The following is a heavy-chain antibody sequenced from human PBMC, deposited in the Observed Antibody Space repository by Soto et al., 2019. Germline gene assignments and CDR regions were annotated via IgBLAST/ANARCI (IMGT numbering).Heavy chain of an antibody. J-gene: IGHJ6*03. CDR1: GFTFSDYY. Sequence: GGSLRLSCAASGFTFSDYYMSWIRQAPGKGLEWVSYISSSGSTIYYADSVKGRFTISRDNAKNSLYLQMNSLRAEDTAVYYCAREASPDYGDYFLLYYMDVWGKGTTVTVSS. D-gene: IGHD4-17*01. CDR3: AREASPDYGDYFLLYYMDV. V-gene: IGHV3-11*01. CDR2: ISSSGSTI.